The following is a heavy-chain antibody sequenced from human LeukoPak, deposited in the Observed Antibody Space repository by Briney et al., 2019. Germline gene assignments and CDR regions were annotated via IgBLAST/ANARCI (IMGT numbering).Heavy chain of an antibody. CDR1: GFTFSSYA. V-gene: IGHV3-23*01. CDR2: ISGSGGST. Sequence: GGSLRLSCAASGFTFSSYAMTWVRQAPGKGLDWVSAISGSGGSTYYADSVKGRFTISRDNAKNSLYLQMNSLRAEDTAVYYCARGYSYGASGFDYWGQGTLVTVSS. J-gene: IGHJ4*02. D-gene: IGHD5-18*01. CDR3: ARGYSYGASGFDY.